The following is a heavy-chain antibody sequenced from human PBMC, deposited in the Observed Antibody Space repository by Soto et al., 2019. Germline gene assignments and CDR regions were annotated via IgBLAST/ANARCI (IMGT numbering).Heavy chain of an antibody. CDR1: GFTVSSNY. CDR3: ARDLRDYGGNSGDY. Sequence: GGSLRLSCAASGFTVSSNYMSWVRQAPGKGLEWVSVIYSGGSTYYADSVKGRFTISRDNSKNTLYLQMNSLRAEDTAVYYCARDLRDYGGNSGDYWGQGTLVTVSS. CDR2: IYSGGST. J-gene: IGHJ4*02. D-gene: IGHD4-17*01. V-gene: IGHV3-66*01.